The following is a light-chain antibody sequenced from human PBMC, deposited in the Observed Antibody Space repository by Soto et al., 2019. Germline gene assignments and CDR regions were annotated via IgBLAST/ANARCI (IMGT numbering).Light chain of an antibody. Sequence: DIQMTKSPSSVYASEGDTVTITCRSSQGLSSWVAWYQQKPGKAPKLLIYDASALPRGVPSRFSGSGSGTKFTLTIASLQPDDFATYYCQQYETFSGTFGPVGKVDIK. CDR1: QGLSSW. V-gene: IGKV1-5*01. J-gene: IGKJ1*01. CDR2: DAS. CDR3: QQYETFSGT.